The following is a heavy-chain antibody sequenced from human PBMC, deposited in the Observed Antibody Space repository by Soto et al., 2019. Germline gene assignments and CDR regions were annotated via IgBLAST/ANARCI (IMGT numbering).Heavy chain of an antibody. J-gene: IGHJ4*02. D-gene: IGHD6-13*01. CDR3: AKDLHIAATDF. CDR2: IKGDGTDT. CDR1: GFTFSNYW. V-gene: IGHV3-74*01. Sequence: PGESLKISCVASGFTFSNYWMHWVRQAPGKGLVWVSRIKGDGTDTNYADSVKGRFTVSRDNAKNTLYLQMNSLRAEDTAIYYCAKDLHIAATDFWGQGTQVTVSS.